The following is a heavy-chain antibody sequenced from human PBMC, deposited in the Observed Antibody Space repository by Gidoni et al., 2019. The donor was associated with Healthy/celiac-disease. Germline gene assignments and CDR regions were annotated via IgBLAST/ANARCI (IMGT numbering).Heavy chain of an antibody. D-gene: IGHD3-10*01. CDR3: ARGRRITMVRGAIYYYYMDV. J-gene: IGHJ6*03. V-gene: IGHV4-34*01. CDR2: INHSGST. Sequence: QLQLPQWGAGLLKPSETLSLTCAVYCGSFSGSYWRWIRPPPGKGLELIGEINHSGSTNYNPSLKSRVTISVDTSKNQFSLKLSSVTAADTAVYYCARGRRITMVRGAIYYYYMDVWGKGTTVTVSS. CDR1: CGSFSGSY.